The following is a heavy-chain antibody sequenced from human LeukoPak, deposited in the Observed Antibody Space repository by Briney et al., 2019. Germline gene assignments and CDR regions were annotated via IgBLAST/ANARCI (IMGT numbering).Heavy chain of an antibody. CDR3: ARAGGPVTPYYFDY. D-gene: IGHD4-17*01. Sequence: GGSLRLSCAASGFTFSSYDMTWVRQAPGRGLEWVSSIRPSGDNTYYGDSVKGRFTISRDNAKNSLYLQMNSLRAEDTAVYYCARAGGPVTPYYFDYWGQGTLVTVSS. J-gene: IGHJ4*02. V-gene: IGHV3-21*01. CDR2: IRPSGDNT. CDR1: GFTFSSYD.